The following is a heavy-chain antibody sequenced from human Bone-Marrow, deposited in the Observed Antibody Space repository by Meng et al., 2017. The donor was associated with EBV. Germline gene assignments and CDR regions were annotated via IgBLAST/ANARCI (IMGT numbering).Heavy chain of an antibody. V-gene: IGHV4-34*01. CDR2: INHSGST. CDR1: GGSFSGYY. Sequence: QVQLPQWGAGLLKPSETLPLTCAVYGGSFSGYYWTWIRQPPGKGLEWIGEINHSGSTNYNPSLKSRVTISVDTSKNQFSLKLSSVTAADTAVYYCATQRRDTDWFDPWGQGTLVTVSS. J-gene: IGHJ5*02. CDR3: ATQRRDTDWFDP. D-gene: IGHD6-25*01.